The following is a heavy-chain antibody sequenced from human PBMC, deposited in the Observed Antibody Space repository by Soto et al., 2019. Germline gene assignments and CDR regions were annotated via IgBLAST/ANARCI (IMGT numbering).Heavy chain of an antibody. CDR3: VRGAAAFAGADY. D-gene: IGHD2-15*01. CDR1: GFTFSSCW. Sequence: EVQLVEAGGGSVQPGGSLRLSCEGSGFTFSSCWMHWVRQAAGKGLVWVARINREGSSTTYGDPVKGRLTISRDNAKNTLYLQMNSLRAEDTALYYCVRGAAAFAGADYWGQGTLVSVSS. CDR2: INREGSST. J-gene: IGHJ4*02. V-gene: IGHV3-74*01.